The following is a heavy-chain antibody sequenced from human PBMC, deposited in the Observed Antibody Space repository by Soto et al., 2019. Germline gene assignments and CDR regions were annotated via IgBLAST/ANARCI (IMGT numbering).Heavy chain of an antibody. CDR2: ISYDGSNK. CDR1: RFTFSSYG. J-gene: IGHJ4*02. Sequence: GGSLRLSCAASRFTFSSYGMHWVRQAPGKGLEWVAVISYDGSNKYYADSVKGRFTISRDNSKNTLYLQMNSLRAEDTAVYYSATVTHLNYWGQGTLVTVSS. CDR3: ATVTHLNY. V-gene: IGHV3-30*03.